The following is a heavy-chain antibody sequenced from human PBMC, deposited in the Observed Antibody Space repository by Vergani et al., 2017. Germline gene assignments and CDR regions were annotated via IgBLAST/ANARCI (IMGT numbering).Heavy chain of an antibody. CDR1: GGSFTSYH. D-gene: IGHD4-11*01. CDR3: ARVNTETNGHLYYYYYMDV. CDR2: IDHTGRP. Sequence: QVQLQQWGGGLLKPSETLSLTCVVNGGSFTSYHWTWIRQSLGEGLEWVGDIDHTGRPDYNPSLKSRLTMSVDKSRNQFSLMRNSVTATDTAIYFCARVNTETNGHLYYYYYMDVWGQGTAVTVS. J-gene: IGHJ6*03. V-gene: IGHV4-34*01.